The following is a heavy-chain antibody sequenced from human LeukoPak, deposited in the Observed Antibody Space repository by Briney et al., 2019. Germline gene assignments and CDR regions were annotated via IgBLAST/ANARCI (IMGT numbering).Heavy chain of an antibody. CDR3: ARGGGSYSGYDLLFN. Sequence: SVKVSCKASGGTFSSYAITWVRQAPGQGLEWMGRILVILGMTNYAQKLQGRVTITADTSTSTAYMELSSLRSEDTAVYYCARGGGSYSGYDLLFNWGQGTLVTVSS. CDR2: ILVILGMT. J-gene: IGHJ4*02. V-gene: IGHV1-69*04. D-gene: IGHD5-12*01. CDR1: GGTFSSYA.